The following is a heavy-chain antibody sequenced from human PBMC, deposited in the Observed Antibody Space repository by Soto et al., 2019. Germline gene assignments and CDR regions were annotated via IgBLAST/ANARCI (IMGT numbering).Heavy chain of an antibody. Sequence: PSETLSLTCAVSGYSISSGYYWGWIRQPPGKGLEWIGSIYHSGSTYYNPSLKSRVTISVDTSKNQFSLKLSSVTAADTAVYYCARDLYDFWSGYSDYWGQGTRVTLYS. J-gene: IGHJ4*02. D-gene: IGHD3-3*01. V-gene: IGHV4-38-2*02. CDR2: IYHSGST. CDR1: GYSISSGYY. CDR3: ARDLYDFWSGYSDY.